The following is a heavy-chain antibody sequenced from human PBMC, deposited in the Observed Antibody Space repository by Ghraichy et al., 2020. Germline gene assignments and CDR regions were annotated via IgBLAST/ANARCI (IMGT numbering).Heavy chain of an antibody. Sequence: GGSLRLSCAASGFTFSAFDMIWVRQAPGKGLEYVSSICSNGGWRCYAGSVKGRFFISRDNSRNTMYLQMGSLRTEDLGLYYCATTPSSDPTDIWGQGTLVTVSA. CDR1: GFTFSAFD. J-gene: IGHJ3*02. CDR2: ICSNGGWR. CDR3: ATTPSSDPTDI. V-gene: IGHV3-64*02. D-gene: IGHD2-15*01.